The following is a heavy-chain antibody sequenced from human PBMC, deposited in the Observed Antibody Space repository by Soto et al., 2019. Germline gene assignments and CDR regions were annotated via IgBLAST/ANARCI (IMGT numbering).Heavy chain of an antibody. Sequence: SEPLFPTCTVPGCSISSYYWRWMREPPGTGLDCSEYIYYSETTDYHSTIKSRVTISVDTSKNQFSLKPSSVTAAYTAVYYCASIKVVPAACCHYGFDVWGQVTMVTVSS. V-gene: IGHV4-59*01. D-gene: IGHD2-2*01. CDR3: ASIKVVPAACCHYGFDV. J-gene: IGHJ3*01. CDR1: GCSISSYY. CDR2: IYYSETT.